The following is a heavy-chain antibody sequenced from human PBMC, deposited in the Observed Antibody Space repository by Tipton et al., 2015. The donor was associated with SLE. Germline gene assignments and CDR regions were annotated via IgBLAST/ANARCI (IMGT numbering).Heavy chain of an antibody. D-gene: IGHD3-10*01. V-gene: IGHV1-18*01. CDR3: ARGGASSGDYVDH. Sequence: QVQLVQSGVEVKKPGASVRVSCKASGYTFTTYGISWVRQAPGQGLEWMGWISTYNGNTNYAQKLQGRVTMTRNTSISTAYMELSSLRSEDTAVYYCARGGASSGDYVDHCGQGTLVSVSS. J-gene: IGHJ4*02. CDR1: GYTFTTYG. CDR2: ISTYNGNT.